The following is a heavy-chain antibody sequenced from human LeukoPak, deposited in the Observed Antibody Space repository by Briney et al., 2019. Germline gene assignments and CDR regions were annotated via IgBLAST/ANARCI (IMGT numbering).Heavy chain of an antibody. CDR1: GSPFTSYD. CDR3: ARSPYYYDSRRTYYYYYGMDV. CDR2: MNPNSGNT. D-gene: IGHD3-22*01. Sequence: ASGQVSCKASGSPFTSYDINWVRPATGQGLAWMGWMNPNSGNTGYTQKFQGRVTMTRNTSISTAYMELSSLRSEDTAVYYCARSPYYYDSRRTYYYYYGMDVWGQGTTVTVSS. J-gene: IGHJ6*02. V-gene: IGHV1-8*02.